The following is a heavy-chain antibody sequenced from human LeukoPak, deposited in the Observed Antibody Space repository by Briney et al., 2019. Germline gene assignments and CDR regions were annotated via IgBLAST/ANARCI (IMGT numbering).Heavy chain of an antibody. CDR2: ISSSSYI. Sequence: GGSLRLSCAASGFTFSSYSMNWVRQAPGKGLEWVSSISSSSYIYYADSVKGRFTISRDNAKNSLYLQMNSLRAEDTAVYYCAREESYDFWSGYYYYYGMDVWGQGTTVTVSS. CDR1: GFTFSSYS. D-gene: IGHD3-3*01. CDR3: AREESYDFWSGYYYYYGMDV. J-gene: IGHJ6*02. V-gene: IGHV3-21*01.